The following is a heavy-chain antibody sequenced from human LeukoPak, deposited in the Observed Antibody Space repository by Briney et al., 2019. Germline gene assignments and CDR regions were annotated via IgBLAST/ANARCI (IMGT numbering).Heavy chain of an antibody. V-gene: IGHV4-59*01. CDR3: ARARGVITMVRGVITPDWFDP. D-gene: IGHD3-10*01. CDR1: GGSISTYN. J-gene: IGHJ5*02. Sequence: SETLSLTCTVSGGSISTYNWSWIRQPPGKGLEWIGYIYYSGSTNYNPSLKSRVTISVDTSKNQFSLKLSSVTAADTAVYYCARARGVITMVRGVITPDWFDPWGQGTLVTVSS. CDR2: IYYSGST.